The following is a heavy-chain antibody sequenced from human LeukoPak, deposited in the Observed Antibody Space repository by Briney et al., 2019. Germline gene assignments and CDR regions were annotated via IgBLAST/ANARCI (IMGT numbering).Heavy chain of an antibody. Sequence: SETLSLTCAVYGGSFSGYYWSWIRQPAGKGLEWIGEVNHSGSTNYNPSLKSRVTISVDTSKNQFSLKLSSVTAADTAVYYCARADYDASSSWYCDYWGQGTLVTVSS. CDR1: GGSFSGYY. J-gene: IGHJ4*02. V-gene: IGHV4-34*01. CDR2: VNHSGST. D-gene: IGHD6-13*01. CDR3: ARADYDASSSWYCDY.